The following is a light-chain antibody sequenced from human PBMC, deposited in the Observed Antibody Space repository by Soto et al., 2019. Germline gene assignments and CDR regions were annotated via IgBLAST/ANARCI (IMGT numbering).Light chain of an antibody. V-gene: IGKV3-15*01. Sequence: LMTQSPATLSVSAGDSATLSCRASRSVSRKLAWYQQTRGQAPRLLIYGASTRATGVPDRFSGSGSGTELTLTISKLQSEDFAVYYCEQYNNWPITCGQGTRLEIK. J-gene: IGKJ5*01. CDR2: GAS. CDR3: EQYNNWPIT. CDR1: RSVSRK.